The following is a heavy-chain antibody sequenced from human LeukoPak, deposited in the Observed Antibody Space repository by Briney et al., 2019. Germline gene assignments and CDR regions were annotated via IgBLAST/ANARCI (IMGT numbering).Heavy chain of an antibody. CDR2: ISGSGGST. J-gene: IGHJ3*02. D-gene: IGHD1-1*01. CDR1: GFTFSSYA. CDR3: ANRIPWKSVWSPDAFDI. V-gene: IGHV3-23*01. Sequence: RAGGSLRLSCAATGFTFSSYAMSWVRQAPGKGLEWVSAISGSGGSTYYADSVKGRFTISRDNSKNTLYLQMNSLRAEGTAVYYCANRIPWKSVWSPDAFDIWGQGTMVTVSS.